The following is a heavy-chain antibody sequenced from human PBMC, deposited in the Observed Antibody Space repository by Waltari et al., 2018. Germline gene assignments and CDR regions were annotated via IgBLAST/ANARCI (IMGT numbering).Heavy chain of an antibody. CDR1: GFTMSRFW. J-gene: IGHJ4*02. V-gene: IGHV3-7*01. D-gene: IGHD1-1*01. CDR2: IGPDGSDK. CDR3: VGWNDPINS. Sequence: EAQLVQSGGGLVQPGGSLTPSCAASGFTMSRFWMTWIRQPPGQGLQWVAHIGPDGSDKYYVDSVKGRFTISRDNAENSLLLQMSSLRVEDTALYYCVGWNDPINSWGQGTLVAVSS.